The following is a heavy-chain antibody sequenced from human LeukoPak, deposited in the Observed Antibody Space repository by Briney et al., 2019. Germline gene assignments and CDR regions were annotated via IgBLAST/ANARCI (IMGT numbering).Heavy chain of an antibody. CDR1: GFTFSSYS. D-gene: IGHD2-15*01. V-gene: IGHV3-23*01. J-gene: IGHJ5*02. CDR3: AKESLDEIADTRWFNP. Sequence: PGVALRLSCAAPGFTFSSYSRNSVRQAPGKGLEWVSAISGSGRRKYYAESVKGSLKISRDNYKNTLYLQMNSLRAEDPAVYYCAKESLDEIADTRWFNPWGQGTLVSVYS. CDR2: ISGSGRRK.